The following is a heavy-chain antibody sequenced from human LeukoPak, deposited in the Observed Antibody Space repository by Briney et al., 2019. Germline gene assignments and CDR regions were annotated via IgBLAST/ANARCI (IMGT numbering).Heavy chain of an antibody. CDR2: ISSSSSTI. Sequence: GGSLRLSCAASGFTFSSYSMNWVRQAPGKGLEWVSYISSSSSTIYYADSVKGRFTISRDNAKNSLYLQMNSLRAEDTAVYYCARGFGWGLAARRIDYWGQGTLVTVSS. CDR1: GFTFSSYS. J-gene: IGHJ4*02. V-gene: IGHV3-48*01. D-gene: IGHD6-6*01. CDR3: ARGFGWGLAARRIDY.